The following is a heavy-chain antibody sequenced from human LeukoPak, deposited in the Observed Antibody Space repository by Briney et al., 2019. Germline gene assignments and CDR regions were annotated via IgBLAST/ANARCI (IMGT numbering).Heavy chain of an antibody. CDR1: GGTFSSYA. J-gene: IGHJ4*02. CDR2: IIPIFGTA. CDR3: AREGYYDSSAPHPSGERPFDY. V-gene: IGHV1-69*01. D-gene: IGHD3-22*01. Sequence: SVTVSCTASGGTFSSYAISWVRQAPGQGLEWMGGIIPIFGTANYAQKFQGRVTITADESTSTAYMELSSLRSEDTAVYYCAREGYYDSSAPHPSGERPFDYWGQGTLVTVSS.